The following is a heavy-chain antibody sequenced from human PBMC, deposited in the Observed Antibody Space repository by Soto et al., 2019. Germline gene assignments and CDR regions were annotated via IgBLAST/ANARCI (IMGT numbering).Heavy chain of an antibody. CDR3: ARDIATYYYDSSGYEFDY. Sequence: SGGSLRLSCAASGFTFSSYSMNWVRQAPGKGLEWVSSISSSSSYIYYADSVKGRFTISRDNAKNSLYLQMNSLRAEDTAVYYCARDIATYYYDSSGYEFDYWGQGTLVTVS. CDR1: GFTFSSYS. J-gene: IGHJ4*02. CDR2: ISSSSSYI. V-gene: IGHV3-21*01. D-gene: IGHD3-22*01.